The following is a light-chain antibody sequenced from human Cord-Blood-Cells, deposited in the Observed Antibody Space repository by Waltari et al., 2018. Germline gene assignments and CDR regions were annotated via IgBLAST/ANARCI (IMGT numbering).Light chain of an antibody. CDR3: SSYTSSSTYV. V-gene: IGLV2-14*01. Sequence: QSALTQPASVYGSPGQSITISCTGTSSDVGGYNYVSWYQQHPGKAPKLMIYDVSNRPSGVSNRFSGSKSGNTASLTISGLQAEDEADYYCSSYTSSSTYVFGTGTK. CDR2: DVS. J-gene: IGLJ1*01. CDR1: SSDVGGYNY.